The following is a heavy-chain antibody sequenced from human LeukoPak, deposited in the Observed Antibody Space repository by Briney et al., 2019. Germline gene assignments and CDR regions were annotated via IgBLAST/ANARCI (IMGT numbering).Heavy chain of an antibody. CDR1: EFTLSGYW. Sequence: GGSLRLSCAASEFTLSGYWMHWVRQAPGKGLEWVAVISYDGSNKYYADSVKGRFTISRDNSKNTLYLQMNSLRAEDTAVYYCARDFSPLVYYYYYYYMDVWGKGTTVTVSS. CDR3: ARDFSPLVYYYYYYYMDV. CDR2: ISYDGSNK. V-gene: IGHV3-30*03. D-gene: IGHD2-8*02. J-gene: IGHJ6*03.